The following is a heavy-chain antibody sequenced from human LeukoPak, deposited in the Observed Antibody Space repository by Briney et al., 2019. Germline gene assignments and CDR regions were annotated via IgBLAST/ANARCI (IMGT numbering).Heavy chain of an antibody. D-gene: IGHD4-17*01. CDR1: GGSINSYY. J-gene: IGHJ3*02. CDR3: ARVGGVTTINNAAFDI. Sequence: LETLSLTCTVSGGSINSYYWNWIRQPPGKGLEWIGYIYHSGSTNYNPSLKSRVTISLETSKNQFSLKLTSVTAADTAIYYCARVGGVTTINNAAFDIWGQGTMVTVSS. CDR2: IYHSGST. V-gene: IGHV4-59*01.